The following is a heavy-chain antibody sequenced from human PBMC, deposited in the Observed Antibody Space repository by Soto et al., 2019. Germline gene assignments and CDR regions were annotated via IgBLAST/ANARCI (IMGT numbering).Heavy chain of an antibody. CDR1: GGSFIGYY. CDR2: INHTGST. D-gene: IGHD6-19*01. Sequence: SETLSLTCAVYGGSFIGYYWSWIRQPPGKGLEYIGEINHTGSTNYNPSLKSRVTISVDTSKSQFSLKLSSVTATDTAVYYWARVDSSGWYFDYWGQGTLVTVSS. V-gene: IGHV4-34*01. J-gene: IGHJ4*02. CDR3: ARVDSSGWYFDY.